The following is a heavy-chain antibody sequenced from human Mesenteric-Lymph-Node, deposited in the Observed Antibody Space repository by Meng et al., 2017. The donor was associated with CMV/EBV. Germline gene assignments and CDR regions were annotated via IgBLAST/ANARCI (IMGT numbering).Heavy chain of an antibody. Sequence: SVKVSCKASGGTFSSYAFSWVRQVPGQGLEWMAGIIPMFGTTNYAQRFQGRVTITTDESTSTAYMELSSLRSEDTAVYYCARGEVGVVVPAAMIGYFDYWGQGTLVTVSS. D-gene: IGHD2-2*01. CDR3: ARGEVGVVVPAAMIGYFDY. CDR2: IIPMFGTT. J-gene: IGHJ4*02. CDR1: GGTFSSYA. V-gene: IGHV1-69*05.